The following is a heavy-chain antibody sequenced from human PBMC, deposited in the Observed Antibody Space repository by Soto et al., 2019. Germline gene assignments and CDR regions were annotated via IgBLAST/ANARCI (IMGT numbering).Heavy chain of an antibody. Sequence: SETLSLTCTVSGGSISSYYWSWIRQPPGKGLEWIGYIYYSGSTNYNPSLKSRVTISVDTSKNQFSLRLSSVTAADTAVYYCATMVYSSSPGYGMDVWGQGTTVTVS. D-gene: IGHD6-6*01. V-gene: IGHV4-59*01. J-gene: IGHJ6*02. CDR2: IYYSGST. CDR3: ATMVYSSSPGYGMDV. CDR1: GGSISSYY.